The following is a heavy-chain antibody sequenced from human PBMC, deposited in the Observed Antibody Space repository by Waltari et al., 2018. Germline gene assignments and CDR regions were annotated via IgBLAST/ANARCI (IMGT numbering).Heavy chain of an antibody. D-gene: IGHD3-10*01. CDR2: IYTSGST. V-gene: IGHV4-61*09. J-gene: IGHJ3*02. CDR1: GGSISSGSYY. Sequence: SPTCTVSGGSISSGSYYWSWIRQPAGKGLEWIGYIYTSGSTNYNPSLKSRVTISVDTSKNQFSLKLSSVTAADTAVYYCARAGFSTAFDIWGQGTMVTVSS. CDR3: ARAGFSTAFDI.